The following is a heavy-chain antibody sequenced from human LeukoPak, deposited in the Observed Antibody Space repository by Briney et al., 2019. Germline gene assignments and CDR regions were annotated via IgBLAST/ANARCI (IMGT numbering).Heavy chain of an antibody. Sequence: PGGSLRLSCEASGFMFSSYWMNWVRQAPGKGLEWVANIKQGGSEKYYVDSVKGRFSISRDNAKSSLFLQMNSLRAEDTAVYYCARDLMYSSSWYDAFDIWGQGTMVTVSS. CDR2: IKQGGSEK. J-gene: IGHJ3*02. D-gene: IGHD6-13*01. CDR3: ARDLMYSSSWYDAFDI. V-gene: IGHV3-7*01. CDR1: GFMFSSYW.